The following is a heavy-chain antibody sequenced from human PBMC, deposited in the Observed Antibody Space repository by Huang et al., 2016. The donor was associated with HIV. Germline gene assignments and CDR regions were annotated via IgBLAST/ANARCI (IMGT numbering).Heavy chain of an antibody. D-gene: IGHD1-26*01. CDR2: IYSDDST. J-gene: IGHJ4*02. CDR3: AAQWELRGGVDF. V-gene: IGHV3-53*01. Sequence: EVQLVESGGGLIQPGGSLRLSCAAYGFTVSSNYMSWVRQAPGKGLEWVSVIYSDDSTYCADSVKGRFTISRDNSKNTLYLQMNSLRAEDTAVYYCAAQWELRGGVDFWGQGTLVTVSS. CDR1: GFTVSSNY.